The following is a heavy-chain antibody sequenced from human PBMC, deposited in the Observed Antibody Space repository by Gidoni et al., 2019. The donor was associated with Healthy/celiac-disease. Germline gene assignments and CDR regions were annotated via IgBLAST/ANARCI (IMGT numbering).Heavy chain of an antibody. CDR1: GFSLSNARMG. CDR3: ARILQNYYGSGSVDY. V-gene: IGHV2-26*01. CDR2: IFSNDEK. D-gene: IGHD3-10*01. Sequence: QVTLKESGPVLVKPTETLTLTCTVSGFSLSNARMGVIWIRQPPGKALSWLAHIFSNDEKSYSTSLKSRLTISKDTSKSQVVLTMTNMDPVDTATYYCARILQNYYGSGSVDYWGQGTLVTVSS. J-gene: IGHJ4*02.